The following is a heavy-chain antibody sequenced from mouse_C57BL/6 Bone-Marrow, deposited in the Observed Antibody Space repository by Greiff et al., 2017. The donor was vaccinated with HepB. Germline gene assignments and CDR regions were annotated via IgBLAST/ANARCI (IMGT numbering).Heavy chain of an antibody. D-gene: IGHD4-1*01. CDR3: ARSLNWDFAY. CDR1: GFTFTDYY. J-gene: IGHJ3*01. V-gene: IGHV7-3*01. Sequence: VKLQESGGGLVQPGGSLSLSCAASGFTFTDYYMSWVRQPPGKALEWLGFIRNKANGYTTEYSASVKGRFTISRDNSQSILYLQMNALRAEDSATYYCARSLNWDFAYWGQGTLVTVSA. CDR2: IRNKANGYTT.